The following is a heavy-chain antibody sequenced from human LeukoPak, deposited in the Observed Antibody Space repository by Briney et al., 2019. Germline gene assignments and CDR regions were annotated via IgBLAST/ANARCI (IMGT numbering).Heavy chain of an antibody. CDR3: ARVGGWDSSYYYGMDV. Sequence: ASVKVSCKASGYTFTSYAMHWVRQAPGQRLEWMGWINAGNGNTKYSQKFQGRVTITMDTSASTAYMELSSLRSEDTAVYYCARVGGWDSSYYYGMDVWGQGTTVTVSS. CDR2: INAGNGNT. V-gene: IGHV1-3*01. CDR1: GYTFTSYA. D-gene: IGHD6-19*01. J-gene: IGHJ6*02.